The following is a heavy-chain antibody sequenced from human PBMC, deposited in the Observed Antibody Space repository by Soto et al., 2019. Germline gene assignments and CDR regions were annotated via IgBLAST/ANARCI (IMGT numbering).Heavy chain of an antibody. CDR1: GFTFDSYA. Sequence: EVKLLESGGGLAQPGGSLRLSCVGSGFTFDSYAISWVRQAPGKGLQWISAISGNGAGTDYAHSVKGRFTISRDNSKNTVHLQMNSLRAEDTALYYCAKDTVGGYSFWSGYYSDGFDVWGQGTMVTVSS. J-gene: IGHJ3*01. CDR2: ISGNGAGT. V-gene: IGHV3-23*01. D-gene: IGHD3-3*01. CDR3: AKDTVGGYSFWSGYYSDGFDV.